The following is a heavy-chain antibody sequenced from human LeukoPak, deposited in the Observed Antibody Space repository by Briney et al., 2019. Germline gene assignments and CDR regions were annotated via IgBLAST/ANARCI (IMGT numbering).Heavy chain of an antibody. J-gene: IGHJ4*02. Sequence: GASVKVSCKASGYTFTGYYKHWVRQAPGQGLEWMGWINPNSGGTSYAQKFQGRVTMTRDTSISIAYMELSRLRSDDTAVYYCARDGRNYYDSSGYSYWAYWGQGTLVTVSS. D-gene: IGHD3-22*01. CDR2: INPNSGGT. CDR1: GYTFTGYY. V-gene: IGHV1-2*02. CDR3: ARDGRNYYDSSGYSYWAY.